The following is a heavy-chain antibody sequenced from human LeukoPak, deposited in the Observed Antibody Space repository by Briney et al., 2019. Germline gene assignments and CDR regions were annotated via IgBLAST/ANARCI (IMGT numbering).Heavy chain of an antibody. CDR1: GYSFTSYW. J-gene: IGHJ6*02. CDR3: ARVVGGNYYDSSGYSPSPYYYYGMDV. Sequence: GESLKISCKGSGYSFTSYWIGWVRQMPGKGLEWMGIIYPGDSDTRYSPSFQGQVTISADKSISTAHLQWSSLKASDTAMYYCARVVGGNYYDSSGYSPSPYYYYGMDVWGQGTTVTVSS. D-gene: IGHD3-22*01. V-gene: IGHV5-51*01. CDR2: IYPGDSDT.